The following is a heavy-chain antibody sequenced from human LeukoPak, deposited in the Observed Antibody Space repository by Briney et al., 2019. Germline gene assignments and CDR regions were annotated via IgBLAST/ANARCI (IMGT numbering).Heavy chain of an antibody. CDR2: IYYSGST. CDR3: ARARTFDLGYCSGGSCRQFDSNWFDP. Sequence: SETLSLTCTVSGGSISSSSYYWGWIRQPPGKGLEWIGSIYYSGSTYYNPSLKSRVTISVDTSKNQFSLKLSSVTAADTAVYYCARARTFDLGYCSGGSCRQFDSNWFDPWGQGTLVTVSS. D-gene: IGHD2-15*01. V-gene: IGHV4-39*07. J-gene: IGHJ5*02. CDR1: GGSISSSSYY.